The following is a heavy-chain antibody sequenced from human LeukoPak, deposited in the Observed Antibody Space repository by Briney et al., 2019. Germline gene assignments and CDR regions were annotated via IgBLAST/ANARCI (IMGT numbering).Heavy chain of an antibody. J-gene: IGHJ4*02. D-gene: IGHD6-13*01. CDR2: INPNSGGT. CDR3: ARDRDSSSWYTFDY. CDR1: GHTFTGYY. Sequence: GASVKVSCKASGHTFTGYYMHWVRQAPGQGLEWMGWINPNSGGTNYAQKFQGRVTMTRDTSISTAYMELSRLRSDDTAVYYCARDRDSSSWYTFDYWGQGTLVTVSS. V-gene: IGHV1-2*02.